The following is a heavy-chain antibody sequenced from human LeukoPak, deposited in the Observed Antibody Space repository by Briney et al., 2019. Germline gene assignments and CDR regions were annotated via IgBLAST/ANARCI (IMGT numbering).Heavy chain of an antibody. D-gene: IGHD6-13*01. J-gene: IGHJ1*01. CDR2: LSNSGST. Sequence: SETLSLTCSVSGGSIGSYYWSWIRQPPGKGLEWIGHLSNSGSTNYNPSLKSRVTISVDTSKNQFSLKLNSVPAADTAVYYCARATETFSWFLQHWGQGTLVTVSS. CDR1: GGSIGSYY. V-gene: IGHV4-59*01. CDR3: ARATETFSWFLQH.